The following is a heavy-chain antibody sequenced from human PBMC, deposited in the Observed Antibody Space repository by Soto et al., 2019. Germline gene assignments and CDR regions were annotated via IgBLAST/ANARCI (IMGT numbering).Heavy chain of an antibody. CDR2: INHSGST. Sequence: SETLSLTCAVYGGSLSGYYWSWIRQPPGKGLEWIGEINHSGSTNYNPSLKSRVTISVDTSKNQFSLKLSSVTAADTAVYYCARRITPAYYYGSGSYYNEYYYYYMAVWGKGTTVTVSS. J-gene: IGHJ6*03. D-gene: IGHD3-10*01. CDR1: GGSLSGYY. CDR3: ARRITPAYYYGSGSYYNEYYYYYMAV. V-gene: IGHV4-34*01.